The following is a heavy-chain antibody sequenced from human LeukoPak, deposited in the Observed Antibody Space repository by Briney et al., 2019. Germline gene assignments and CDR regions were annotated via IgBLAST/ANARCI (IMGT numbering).Heavy chain of an antibody. CDR1: GYTFTSYA. J-gene: IGHJ4*02. Sequence: VASVKVSCKASGYTFTSYAMNWVRQAPGQGLEWMGWINTNTGNPTYAQGFTGRFVFSLDTSVSTAYLQISSLKAEDTAVYYCARDLGVYYYDSNDYWGQGTLVTVSS. D-gene: IGHD3-22*01. CDR2: INTNTGNP. V-gene: IGHV7-4-1*02. CDR3: ARDLGVYYYDSNDY.